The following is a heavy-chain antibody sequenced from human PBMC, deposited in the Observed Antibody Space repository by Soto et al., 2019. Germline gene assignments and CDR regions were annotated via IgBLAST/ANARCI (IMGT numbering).Heavy chain of an antibody. Sequence: QVQLQESGPGLVKPSQTLSLTCTVSGGSISSGGYYWSWIRQHPGKGLEWIGYIYYSGSTYYNPSLKSRVTISVDTSKNQFSLKLSSVTAADTAVYYCAREGWNCSAGSCYPGAWFDPWGQGTLVTVSS. V-gene: IGHV4-31*03. J-gene: IGHJ5*02. CDR1: GGSISSGGYY. CDR2: IYYSGST. CDR3: AREGWNCSAGSCYPGAWFDP. D-gene: IGHD2-15*01.